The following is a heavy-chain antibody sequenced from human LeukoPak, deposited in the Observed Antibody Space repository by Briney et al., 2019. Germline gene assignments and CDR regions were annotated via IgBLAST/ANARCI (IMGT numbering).Heavy chain of an antibody. CDR1: GFTFSSYA. D-gene: IGHD5-12*01. CDR2: ISYDGSNK. J-gene: IGHJ4*02. CDR3: ARDRSDIVATIDFDY. V-gene: IGHV3-30*04. Sequence: GRSLRLSCAASGFTFSSYAMHWVRQAPGKGLELVAVISYDGSNKYYADSVKGRFTISRDNSKNTLYLQMNSLRAEDTAVYYCARDRSDIVATIDFDYWGQGTLVTVSS.